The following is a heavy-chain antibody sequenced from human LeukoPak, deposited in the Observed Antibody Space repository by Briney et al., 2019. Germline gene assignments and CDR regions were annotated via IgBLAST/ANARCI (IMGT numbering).Heavy chain of an antibody. V-gene: IGHV3-33*01. CDR3: ARSSSFMVTWRACLGY. Sequence: GGSLRLSCAASGFTFSSYGFHWVRQAPGKGLEWVALIWYDGHTQYYADSVKGRFTISRDNPKTTVYLQMSSLRVEDTAVYYCARSSSFMVTWRACLGYWGQGTLVTVSS. D-gene: IGHD4-23*01. CDR2: IWYDGHTQ. CDR1: GFTFSSYG. J-gene: IGHJ4*02.